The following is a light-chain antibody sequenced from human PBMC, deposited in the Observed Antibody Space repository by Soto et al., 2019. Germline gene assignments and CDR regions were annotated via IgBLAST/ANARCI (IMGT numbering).Light chain of an antibody. J-gene: IGKJ2*01. CDR1: QSISSW. CDR3: QQSSTTPHT. V-gene: IGKV1-5*03. CDR2: KAS. Sequence: DIQMTQSPSTLSASVGDRVTITCRASQSISSWLAWYQQKPGKAPKLLIYKASSLESGVPSRFSGSGSGTEFTLTISSLQPDDFATYYCQQSSTTPHTFGQGTKLEIK.